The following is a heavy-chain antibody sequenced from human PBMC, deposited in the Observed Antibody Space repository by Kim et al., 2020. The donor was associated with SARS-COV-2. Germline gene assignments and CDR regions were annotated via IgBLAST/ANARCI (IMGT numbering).Heavy chain of an antibody. CDR2: ISAYNGNT. Sequence: ASVKVSCKASGYTFTSYGISWVRQAPGQGLEWMGWISAYNGNTNYAQKLQGRVTMTTDTSTSTAYMELRSLRSDDTAVYYCARARTYYYGSGSHLWGWFDPWGQGTLVTVSS. J-gene: IGHJ5*02. D-gene: IGHD3-10*01. V-gene: IGHV1-18*01. CDR3: ARARTYYYGSGSHLWGWFDP. CDR1: GYTFTSYG.